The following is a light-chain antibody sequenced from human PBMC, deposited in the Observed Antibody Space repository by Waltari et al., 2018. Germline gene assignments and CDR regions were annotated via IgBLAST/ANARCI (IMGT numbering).Light chain of an antibody. J-gene: IGLJ2*01. Sequence: SYFLTQTPSVSVAPGQTARITWGGNNIGSRSVQWYQQKPGQAPALVIYDDPARPSGIPQRFSGSNSGNTATLIINKVEVGDEADYYCQLWDSTTDVVFGAGTRLTVL. V-gene: IGLV3-21*02. CDR1: NIGSRS. CDR3: QLWDSTTDVV. CDR2: DDP.